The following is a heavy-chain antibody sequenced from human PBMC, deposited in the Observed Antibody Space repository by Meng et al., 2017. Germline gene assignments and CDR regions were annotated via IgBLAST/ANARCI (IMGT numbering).Heavy chain of an antibody. CDR3: ARGVGYGGNSLYFDY. D-gene: IGHD4-23*01. V-gene: IGHV1-69*06. CDR2: IIPIFGTE. CDR1: GGTFSSYA. J-gene: IGHJ4*02. Sequence: QAAMVRCGAGVKKPGSSGKVSCKASGGTFSSYAISWVRQAPGQGLEWMGGIIPIFGTENYAQKFQGRVTITADKSTSTAYMELSSLRSEDTAVYYCARGVGYGGNSLYFDYWGQGTLVTVSS.